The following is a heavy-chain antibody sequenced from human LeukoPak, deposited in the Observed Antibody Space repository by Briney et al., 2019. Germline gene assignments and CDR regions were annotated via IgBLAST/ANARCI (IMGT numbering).Heavy chain of an antibody. CDR2: IYYSGST. J-gene: IGHJ6*02. V-gene: IGHV4-59*01. D-gene: IGHD1-7*01. CDR3: ARDNWNYGSSMDV. Sequence: TSETLSLTCTVSGGSISSYYWSWIRQPPGKGLEWIGYIYYSGSTNYNPSLKSRVTISVDTSKNQFSLKLSSVTAADTAVYHCARDNWNYGSSMDVWGQGTTVTVSS. CDR1: GGSISSYY.